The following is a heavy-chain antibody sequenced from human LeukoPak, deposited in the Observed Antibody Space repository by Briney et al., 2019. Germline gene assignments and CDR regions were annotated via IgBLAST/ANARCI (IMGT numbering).Heavy chain of an antibody. J-gene: IGHJ4*02. Sequence: PGGSLRLSCAASGFTFSSYWMSWVRQAPGKGLEWVANIKQDGSEKYYVDSVKGRFTISRDNAENSLSLQMNSLRAEDTAVYYCASAGGDSRSPLPFYYWGLGTLVTVSS. V-gene: IGHV3-7*03. CDR2: IKQDGSEK. D-gene: IGHD3-22*01. CDR1: GFTFSSYW. CDR3: ASAGGDSRSPLPFYY.